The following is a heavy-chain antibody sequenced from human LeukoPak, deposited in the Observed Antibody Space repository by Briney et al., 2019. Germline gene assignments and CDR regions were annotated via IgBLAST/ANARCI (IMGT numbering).Heavy chain of an antibody. Sequence: SETLSLTCTVSGSSINTPYYWAWIRQPPGKGLEWIGSIYYSGSTYYNPSLKSRVTISVDTSKNQFSLKLSSVTAADTAVYYCARDLYGDYDFWGQGTLVTVSS. D-gene: IGHD4-17*01. CDR3: ARDLYGDYDF. CDR2: IYYSGST. V-gene: IGHV4-38-2*02. CDR1: GSSINTPYY. J-gene: IGHJ4*02.